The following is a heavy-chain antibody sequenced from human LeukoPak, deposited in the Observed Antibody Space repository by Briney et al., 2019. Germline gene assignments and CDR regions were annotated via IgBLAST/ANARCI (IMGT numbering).Heavy chain of an antibody. D-gene: IGHD6-6*01. CDR3: ARVVGIAARPYYFDY. Sequence: PSETLSLTCTVSGGSISSGGYYWSWIRQPPGKGLEWIGYIYHSGSTYYNPSLKSRVTISVDRSKNQFSLKLSSVTAADTAVYYCARVVGIAARPYYFDYWGRGTLVTVSS. V-gene: IGHV4-30-2*01. CDR1: GGSISSGGYY. J-gene: IGHJ4*02. CDR2: IYHSGST.